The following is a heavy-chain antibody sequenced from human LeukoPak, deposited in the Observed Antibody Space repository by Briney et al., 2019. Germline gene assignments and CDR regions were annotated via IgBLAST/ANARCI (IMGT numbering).Heavy chain of an antibody. J-gene: IGHJ4*02. Sequence: SETPSLTCTVSIYSISSGYHWGWVRQSPGKGLEWIGCIYYRGNTYYNPSLKSRVTISLDTSKNQFSLKLTSVTAAETAIYYCARDRGYYTFDYWGQGTLVTVSS. V-gene: IGHV4-38-2*02. CDR3: ARDRGYYTFDY. CDR1: IYSISSGYH. D-gene: IGHD3-3*01. CDR2: IYYRGNT.